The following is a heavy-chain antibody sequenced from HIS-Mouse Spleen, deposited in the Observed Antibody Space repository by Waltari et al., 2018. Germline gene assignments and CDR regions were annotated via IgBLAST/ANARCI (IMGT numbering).Heavy chain of an antibody. V-gene: IGHV4-39*07. J-gene: IGHJ2*01. D-gene: IGHD6-13*01. CDR1: GGSLCSSSYY. CDR2: IYYSGST. CDR3: AREIPYSSSWYDWYFDL. Sequence: QLQLQASGTGLVKPSETLSLTCTVSGGSLCSSSYYWGWIRQPPGKGLKWIGSIYYSGSTYYNPSLKSRVTISVDTSKNQFSLKRSSVTAADTAVYYCAREIPYSSSWYDWYFDLWGRGTLVTVSS.